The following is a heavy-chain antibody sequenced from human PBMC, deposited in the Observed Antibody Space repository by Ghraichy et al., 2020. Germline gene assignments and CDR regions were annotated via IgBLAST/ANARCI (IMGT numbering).Heavy chain of an antibody. CDR2: IYYSGST. Sequence: TLSLTCTVSGGSISSYYWSWIRQPPGKGLEWIGYIYYSGSTNYNPSLKSRVTISVDTSKNQFSLKLSSVTAADTAVYYCARGRGDGYITYYFDYWGQGTLVTVSS. J-gene: IGHJ4*02. D-gene: IGHD5-24*01. V-gene: IGHV4-59*01. CDR3: ARGRGDGYITYYFDY. CDR1: GGSISSYY.